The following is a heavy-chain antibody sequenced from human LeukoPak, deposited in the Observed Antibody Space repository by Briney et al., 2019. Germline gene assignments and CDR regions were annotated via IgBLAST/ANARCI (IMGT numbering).Heavy chain of an antibody. J-gene: IGHJ5*02. CDR1: GLTFTNSS. V-gene: IGHV3-21*01. D-gene: IGHD3/OR15-3a*01. CDR3: ARSGWTHWFRP. Sequence: GGPLRLSCAASGLTFTNSSMNWVRQAPGKGLEWVSSISRRSNYVYYADSVRGRFTVSRDNAKNSLSLKMDSLSAEVTAVYYCARSGWTHWFRPWGQGTLVTVSS. CDR2: ISRRSNYV.